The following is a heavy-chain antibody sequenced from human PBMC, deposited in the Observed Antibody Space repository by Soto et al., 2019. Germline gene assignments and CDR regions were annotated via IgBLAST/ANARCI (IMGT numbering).Heavy chain of an antibody. CDR1: GYTFTSYY. D-gene: IGHD3-22*01. Sequence: QVQLVQSGAEVKKPGASVKVSCKASGYTFTSYYMHWVRQAPGQGLEWMGIINPSGGSTSYAQKFQGRVTMTRDTSTSTVYMELSSLRSEDTAVYYCAREIRPVGLLRGRWFDPWGQGTLVTVSS. V-gene: IGHV1-46*01. CDR3: AREIRPVGLLRGRWFDP. CDR2: INPSGGST. J-gene: IGHJ5*02.